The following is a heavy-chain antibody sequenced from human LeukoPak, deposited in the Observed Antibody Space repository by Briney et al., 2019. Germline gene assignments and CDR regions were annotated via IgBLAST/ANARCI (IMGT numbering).Heavy chain of an antibody. J-gene: IGHJ6*03. Sequence: ASVKVSCKASGYTFTGYYMHWVRQAPGQGLEWMGWINPNSGGTNYAQKFQGRVTMTRDTSISTAYMELSRLRSDDTAVYYCARGGPGYCSSTSCSRGYYYYYMDVWGKGTTVTVSS. CDR1: GYTFTGYY. CDR3: ARGGPGYCSSTSCSRGYYYYYMDV. D-gene: IGHD2-2*01. V-gene: IGHV1-2*02. CDR2: INPNSGGT.